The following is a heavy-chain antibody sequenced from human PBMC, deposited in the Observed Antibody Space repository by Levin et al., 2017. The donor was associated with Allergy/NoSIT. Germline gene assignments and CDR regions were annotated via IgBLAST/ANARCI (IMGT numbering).Heavy chain of an antibody. J-gene: IGHJ4*02. Sequence: ASVKVSCKASGYTFTGYYMHWVRQAPGQGLEWMGWINPNSGGTYYAQSFQGRVTMTRDTSISTAYMDLTRLRSDDTAVYYCARTACSAGSCYGYWGQGTLVTVSS. D-gene: IGHD2-15*01. CDR3: ARTACSAGSCYGY. V-gene: IGHV1-2*02. CDR1: GYTFTGYY. CDR2: INPNSGGT.